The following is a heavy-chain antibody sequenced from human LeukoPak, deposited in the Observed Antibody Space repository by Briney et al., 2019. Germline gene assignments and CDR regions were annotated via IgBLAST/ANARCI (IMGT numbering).Heavy chain of an antibody. D-gene: IGHD6-19*01. V-gene: IGHV3-53*01. CDR3: ARAPSTYSSGWSQIDY. J-gene: IGHJ4*02. CDR1: GFTVSSSY. Sequence: GGSLRLSCAASGFTVSSSYMSWVRQAPGKGLEWVSVIYSGGSTYYADSVKGRFTMSRDKSKNTLYLQMNSLRAEDTAVYYCARAPSTYSSGWSQIDYWGQGTLVTVSS. CDR2: IYSGGST.